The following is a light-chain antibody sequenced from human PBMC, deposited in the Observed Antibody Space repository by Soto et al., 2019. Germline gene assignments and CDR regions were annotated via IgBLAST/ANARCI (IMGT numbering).Light chain of an antibody. CDR1: SGDVGAYNS. Sequence: QSALTQPPSASGYPGQSVTISCTGTSGDVGAYNSVSWYQQHPGKAPKLMIYGVSTRPSGVPDRFSGSKSGNTASLTVSGLQAEDEADYYCSSYAGRNNPVVFGGGTKLTVL. J-gene: IGLJ2*01. V-gene: IGLV2-8*01. CDR3: SSYAGRNNPVV. CDR2: GVS.